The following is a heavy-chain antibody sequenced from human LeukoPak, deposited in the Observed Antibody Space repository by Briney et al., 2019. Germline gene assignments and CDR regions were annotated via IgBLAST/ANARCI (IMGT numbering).Heavy chain of an antibody. Sequence: PGRSLRLSCAASGFTFSSYGMHWVRQAPGKGLEWVAVIWYDGSNKYYADSVKGRFTISRDNSKSTLYLQMNSLRAEDTAVYYCARSRLMDTAMVTYWGQGTLVTVSS. D-gene: IGHD5-18*01. CDR2: IWYDGSNK. CDR1: GFTFSSYG. J-gene: IGHJ4*02. CDR3: ARSRLMDTAMVTY. V-gene: IGHV3-33*01.